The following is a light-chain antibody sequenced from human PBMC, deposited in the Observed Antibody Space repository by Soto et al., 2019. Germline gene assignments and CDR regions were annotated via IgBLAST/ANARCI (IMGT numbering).Light chain of an antibody. CDR3: SSYTSSSTFVV. J-gene: IGLJ2*01. Sequence: QSALTQPASVSGSPGQSITISCTGTSSDVSGYNYVSWYQQHPGKAPKLMIYEVSNRPSGVSNRFSGSKSGNTAYLTISGLQAEDEADYYCSSYTSSSTFVVFGGGTKLTVL. V-gene: IGLV2-14*01. CDR1: SSDVSGYNY. CDR2: EVS.